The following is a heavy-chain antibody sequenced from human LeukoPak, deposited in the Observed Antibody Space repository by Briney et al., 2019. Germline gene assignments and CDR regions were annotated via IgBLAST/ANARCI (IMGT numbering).Heavy chain of an antibody. Sequence: PSETLSLTCTVSGGSISSSSYYWGWIRQPPGKGLEWIGSIYYVGSTYYNPSLKSRVTISVDTSKNQFSLKLSSVTAADTAVYYCARTTEAHSWRTRYYDYYMDVWGKGTTVAVSS. CDR2: IYYVGST. CDR3: ARTTEAHSWRTRYYDYYMDV. V-gene: IGHV4-39*01. CDR1: GGSISSSSYY. D-gene: IGHD6-13*01. J-gene: IGHJ6*03.